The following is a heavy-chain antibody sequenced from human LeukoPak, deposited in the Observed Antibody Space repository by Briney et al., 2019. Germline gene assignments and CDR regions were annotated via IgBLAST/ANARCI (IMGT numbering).Heavy chain of an antibody. CDR3: TGGALDY. J-gene: IGHJ4*02. CDR1: AFTFSDYW. V-gene: IGHV3-7*04. CDR2: INQDGREQ. Sequence: PGGSLRLSCAASAFTFSDYWMSWARQAPGQGREWVAKINQDGREQHFVDSVKGRLTISRDNAQNSLFLQMDSLRAEDTAVYYCTGGALDYWGQGALVSVS.